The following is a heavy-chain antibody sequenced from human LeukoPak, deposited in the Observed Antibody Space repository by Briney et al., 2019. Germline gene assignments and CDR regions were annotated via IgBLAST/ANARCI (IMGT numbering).Heavy chain of an antibody. CDR1: GGSISSSNW. J-gene: IGHJ4*02. V-gene: IGHV4-4*02. CDR2: IYHSGST. Sequence: SETLSLTCAVSGGSISSSNWWSWVRQPPGKGLEWIGEIYHSGSTNYNPSLKSRVTISVDKSKNQFSLKLSSVTAADTAVYYCTPSPLYGSGRGGFAYWGQGTLVTVSS. D-gene: IGHD3-10*01. CDR3: TPSPLYGSGRGGFAY.